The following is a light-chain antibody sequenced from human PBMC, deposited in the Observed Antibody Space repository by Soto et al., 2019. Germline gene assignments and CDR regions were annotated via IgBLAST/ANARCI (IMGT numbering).Light chain of an antibody. CDR1: QSVSNNY. V-gene: IGKV3-20*01. Sequence: EIVLTQSPGTLTPSPLERATLSCRASQSVSNNYLAWYQQKPGQAPRLLIYGASNRATGIPDRFSGSGSGTDFTLTISRLEPEDFAVYYCQQYGSSPITVGQGTRLEIK. CDR3: QQYGSSPIT. J-gene: IGKJ5*01. CDR2: GAS.